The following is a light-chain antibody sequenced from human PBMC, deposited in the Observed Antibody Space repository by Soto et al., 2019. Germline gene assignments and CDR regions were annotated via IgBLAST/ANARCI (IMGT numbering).Light chain of an antibody. CDR3: QQYGSSPPYT. V-gene: IGKV3-20*01. Sequence: EIVLTQSPGTLSLSPGEVSTLSCRASQSVSSNYLAWYQQKTGQAPRLLIFAASSRASDIPDRFSGSGSGTDFTLTISRLEPEDFAVYYCQQYGSSPPYTFGQGTKLEIK. J-gene: IGKJ2*01. CDR1: QSVSSNY. CDR2: AAS.